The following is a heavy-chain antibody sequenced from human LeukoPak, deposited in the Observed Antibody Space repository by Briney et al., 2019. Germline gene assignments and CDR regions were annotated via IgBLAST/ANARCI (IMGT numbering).Heavy chain of an antibody. CDR2: IYHTGST. V-gene: IGHV4-30-2*01. D-gene: IGHD3-3*01. J-gene: IGHJ2*01. CDR3: ARAVPIVGLYYFDL. CDR1: GVPISSGGYS. Sequence: SETLSLTCAVSGVPISSGGYSWSWLRQPPGQGLEWLGDIYHTGSTDYNPSLKSRLTISLDGSKNQFSLEVTSVTAADTAVYYCARAVPIVGLYYFDLWGRGTLVTVSS.